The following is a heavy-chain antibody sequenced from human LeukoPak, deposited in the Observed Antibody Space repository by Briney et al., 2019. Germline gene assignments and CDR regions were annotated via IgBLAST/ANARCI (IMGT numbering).Heavy chain of an antibody. D-gene: IGHD1-7*01. J-gene: IGHJ6*02. Sequence: SETLSLTCTVSGGSISSYYWSWIRQPPGKGLEWIGYIYYSGSTNYNPSLKSRVTISVDTSKNQFSLKLSSVTAADTAVYYCTRDNWNYGSSMDVWGQGTTVTVSS. CDR1: GGSISSYY. CDR2: IYYSGST. CDR3: TRDNWNYGSSMDV. V-gene: IGHV4-59*01.